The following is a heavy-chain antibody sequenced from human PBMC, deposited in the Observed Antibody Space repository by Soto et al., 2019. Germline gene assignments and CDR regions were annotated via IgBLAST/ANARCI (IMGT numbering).Heavy chain of an antibody. CDR2: IYYSGST. CDR3: ARAQGSGFLVS. J-gene: IGHJ4*02. D-gene: IGHD3-10*01. CDR1: GGSISSGDYY. Sequence: QVQLQESGPGLVKPSQTLSLTCTVSGGSISSGDYYWSWIRQPPGKGLEWIGYIYYSGSTYYNPSLKRRVTISVDTSKNQFSPKLGSVTAADTAVYYCARAQGSGFLVSWGQGTLVTVSS. V-gene: IGHV4-30-4*01.